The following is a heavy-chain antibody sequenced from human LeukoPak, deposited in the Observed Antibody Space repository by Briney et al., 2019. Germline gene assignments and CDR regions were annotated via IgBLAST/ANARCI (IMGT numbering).Heavy chain of an antibody. D-gene: IGHD3-9*01. V-gene: IGHV3-21*01. J-gene: IGHJ3*02. CDR3: ARDQGPYILFVAFDI. CDR1: GFTFSSYS. Sequence: PGGSLRLSCAASGFTFSSYSMNWVRQAPGKGPEWVSSISSSSSYIYYADSVKGRFTISRDNAKNSLYLQMNSLRAEDTAVYYCARDQGPYILFVAFDIWGQGTMVTVSS. CDR2: ISSSSSYI.